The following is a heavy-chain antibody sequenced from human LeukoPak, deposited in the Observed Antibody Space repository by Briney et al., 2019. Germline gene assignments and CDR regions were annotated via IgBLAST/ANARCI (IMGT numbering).Heavy chain of an antibody. CDR2: ISYDGSNK. D-gene: IGHD6-19*01. Sequence: RAGRSLRLSCAASGFTFSSYGMHWVRQAPGKGLEWVAVISYDGSNKYYADSVKGRFTISRDNSKNTLYLQMNSLRAEDTAVYYCAKSAGIAVAGLDYWGQGTLVTVSS. V-gene: IGHV3-30*18. J-gene: IGHJ4*02. CDR1: GFTFSSYG. CDR3: AKSAGIAVAGLDY.